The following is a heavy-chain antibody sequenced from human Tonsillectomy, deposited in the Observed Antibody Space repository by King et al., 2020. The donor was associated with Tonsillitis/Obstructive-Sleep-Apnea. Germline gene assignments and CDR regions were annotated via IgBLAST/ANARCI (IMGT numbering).Heavy chain of an antibody. CDR3: ARQSLEEDDYGDYVQLLGWYFDL. Sequence: VQLQESGPGLVKPSETLSLTCTVSGGSISSDYWSWIRQPPGKGLEWIGYIYYSGSTNYNPSLKSRVTISVDTSKNQFSLKLSSVTAADTAVYYCARQSLEEDDYGDYVQLLGWYFDLWGRGTLVTVSS. CDR2: IYYSGST. V-gene: IGHV4-59*08. CDR1: GGSISSDY. J-gene: IGHJ2*01. D-gene: IGHD4-17*01.